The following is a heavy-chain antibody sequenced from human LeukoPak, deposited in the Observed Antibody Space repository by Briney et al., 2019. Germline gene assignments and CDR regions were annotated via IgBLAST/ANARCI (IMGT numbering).Heavy chain of an antibody. CDR2: IYPGDSDT. J-gene: IGHJ4*02. CDR3: ATPYPREYCSSSACYFNY. CDR1: GYSFTDYW. Sequence: GESLKISCKASGYSFTDYWIGWVRQMPGKGLEWMGIIYPGDSDTRYSPSFEGQVTISADKSIRAASLEWSSLKASDTAMYYCATPYPREYCSSSACYFNYWGQGTLVTVSS. V-gene: IGHV5-51*06. D-gene: IGHD2/OR15-2a*01.